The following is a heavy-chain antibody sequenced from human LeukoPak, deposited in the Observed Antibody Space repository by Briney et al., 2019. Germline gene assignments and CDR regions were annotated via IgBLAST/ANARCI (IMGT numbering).Heavy chain of an antibody. Sequence: ASVKDSCKASGFTFTSSAVQWVRQARGQRLEWIGWIVVGSGNTNYAQKFQERVTITRDMSTSTAYMELSSLRSEDTAVYYCAAQGSSGSYRYWGQGTLVTVSS. D-gene: IGHD3-10*01. CDR3: AAQGSSGSYRY. CDR1: GFTFTSSA. CDR2: IVVGSGNT. V-gene: IGHV1-58*01. J-gene: IGHJ4*02.